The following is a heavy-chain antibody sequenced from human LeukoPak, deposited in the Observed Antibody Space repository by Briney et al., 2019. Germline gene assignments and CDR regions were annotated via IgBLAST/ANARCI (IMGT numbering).Heavy chain of an antibody. D-gene: IGHD5-18*01. CDR3: ARGRIGDTAMVYYYYYYMDV. J-gene: IGHJ6*03. V-gene: IGHV4-61*02. CDR2: IYTSGSS. Sequence: SETLSLTCTVSVHSISSDSDYWSWIRQPAGKGLEWIGRIYTSGSSSYNSSLKSRVTIAVYTFKNQFSLKLSSVTAADTAVYYCARGRIGDTAMVYYYYYYMDVWGKGTTVTVSS. CDR1: VHSISSDSDY.